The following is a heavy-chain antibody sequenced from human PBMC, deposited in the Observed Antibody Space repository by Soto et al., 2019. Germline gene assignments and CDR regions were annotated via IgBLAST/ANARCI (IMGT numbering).Heavy chain of an antibody. CDR3: ARESYSGYDMGRGRYQVAWGLHFDY. J-gene: IGHJ4*02. CDR1: GGSISSGGYY. CDR2: IYYSGST. V-gene: IGHV4-31*03. Sequence: QVQLQESGPGLVKPSQTLSLTCTVSGGSISSGGYYWSWIRQHPGKGLEWIGYIYYSGSTYYNPSLKSRVTISVDTSKNQFSLKLSSVTAADTAVYYCARESYSGYDMGRGRYQVAWGLHFDYWGQGTLVTVSS. D-gene: IGHD5-12*01.